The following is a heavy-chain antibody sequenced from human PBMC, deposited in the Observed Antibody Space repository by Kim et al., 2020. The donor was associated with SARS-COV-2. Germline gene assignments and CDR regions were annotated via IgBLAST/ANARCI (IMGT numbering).Heavy chain of an antibody. Sequence: SVKVSCKASGGSFSTYAVSWVRQAPGPGLQWMGGIIPMFPTPNYAEQFEGRVTITADESTRTVYMELSSLTSEDTALYFCARALSQGFNYGVFDSWGQG. CDR3: ARALSQGFNYGVFDS. CDR1: GGSFSTYA. D-gene: IGHD5-18*01. V-gene: IGHV1-69*13. CDR2: IIPMFPTP. J-gene: IGHJ4*02.